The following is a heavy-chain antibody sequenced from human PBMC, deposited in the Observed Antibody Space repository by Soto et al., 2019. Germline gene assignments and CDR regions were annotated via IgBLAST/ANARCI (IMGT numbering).Heavy chain of an antibody. CDR3: ARDDIVGVPARSLYGMEV. D-gene: IGHD2-2*01. CDR2: IWYDGSNK. J-gene: IGHJ6*02. V-gene: IGHV3-33*01. CDR1: GFTFGSNS. Sequence: PGGSLRLSCAASGFTFGSNSMHCVRPAPGKGLEWLAVIWYDGSNKYYADSVKGRFTISRDNSKNTLYLQMISLRAEYTAVYYCARDDIVGVPARSLYGMEVWPQGSTVTVSS.